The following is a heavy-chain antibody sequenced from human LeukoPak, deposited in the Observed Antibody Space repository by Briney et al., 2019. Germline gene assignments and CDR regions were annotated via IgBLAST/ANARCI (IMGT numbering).Heavy chain of an antibody. V-gene: IGHV4-4*07. Sequence: SETLSPTCTVSGGPISSYYWSWIRQPAGKGLEWIGRIYTSGSTNYNPSLKSRVIMSVDTSKNQFSLKLSSVTAADTAVYYCARNLPGYYYGMDVWGQGTTVTVSS. J-gene: IGHJ6*02. CDR3: ARNLPGYYYGMDV. CDR2: IYTSGST. CDR1: GGPISSYY.